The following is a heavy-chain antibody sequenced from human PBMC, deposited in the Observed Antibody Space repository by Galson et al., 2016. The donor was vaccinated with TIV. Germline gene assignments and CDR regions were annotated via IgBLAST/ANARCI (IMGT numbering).Heavy chain of an antibody. CDR3: ARDRRFCGIECYYRYYYGMDV. Sequence: SLRLSCAASGFIVNDNYMTWVCQAPGKGLEWVSVVYSGGSAYYADSVKGRFTISRDNSKNTLYLQKNSLRAEDTAVYYCARDRRFCGIECYYRYYYGMDVWGQGTTVTVSS. D-gene: IGHD2-21*01. J-gene: IGHJ6*02. CDR1: GFIVNDNY. V-gene: IGHV3-66*02. CDR2: VYSGGSA.